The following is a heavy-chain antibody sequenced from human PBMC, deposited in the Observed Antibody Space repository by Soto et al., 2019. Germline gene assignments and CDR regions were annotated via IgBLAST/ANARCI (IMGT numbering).Heavy chain of an antibody. V-gene: IGHV1-8*01. J-gene: IGHJ6*01. CDR2: MNPNSGNT. D-gene: IGHD2-21*01. Sequence: GSVKVYFKASGYPFTSYDINLVRQATGQGLEWMGWMNPNSGNTGYAQKFQGRVTMTRNTSISTAYMELSSLRSEDTAVYYCARGRAGVLWLDDYYGMDVWGHGTTVTVSS. CDR1: GYPFTSYD. CDR3: ARGRAGVLWLDDYYGMDV.